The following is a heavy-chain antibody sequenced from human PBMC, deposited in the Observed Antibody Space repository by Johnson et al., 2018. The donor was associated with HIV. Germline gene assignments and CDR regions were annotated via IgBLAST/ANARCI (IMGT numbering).Heavy chain of an antibody. D-gene: IGHD4-23*01. CDR3: ARDNGGNSVGAVDI. CDR1: GFTFSSYD. J-gene: IGHJ3*02. V-gene: IGHV3-13*01. CDR2: IGTAGDT. Sequence: VQLVESGGGLVQPGGSLRLSCAASGFTFSSYDMHWVRQATGKGLEWVSAIGTAGDTYYPGSVKGRFTISRENAKNSLYLQMNSLRAGDTAVYYCARDNGGNSVGAVDIWGQGTMFTVSS.